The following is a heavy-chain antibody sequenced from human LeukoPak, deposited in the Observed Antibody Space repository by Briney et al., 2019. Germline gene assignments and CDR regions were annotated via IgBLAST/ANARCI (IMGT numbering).Heavy chain of an antibody. J-gene: IGHJ4*02. V-gene: IGHV5-10-1*01. D-gene: IGHD6-19*01. Sequence: GESLRISFKGSGYSFTRHWISWVRPMPGKGLEWMGRIDPGDSYTNYSPSFQGHVTISADKSISTAYLQWSSLKASDTAMYYCARHYSSGSDFDYWGQGTLVTVSA. CDR2: IDPGDSYT. CDR3: ARHYSSGSDFDY. CDR1: GYSFTRHW.